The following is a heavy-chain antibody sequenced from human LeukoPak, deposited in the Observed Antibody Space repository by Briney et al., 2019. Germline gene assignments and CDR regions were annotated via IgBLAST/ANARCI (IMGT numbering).Heavy chain of an antibody. CDR3: ARRHYDLSSGQGYHLDF. D-gene: IGHD3-3*01. V-gene: IGHV3-7*05. CDR2: IRQDGSDT. CDR1: GFRFSSFW. J-gene: IGHJ4*02. Sequence: PGGSLRLSCAVSGFRFSSFWMSWVRQAPGKGLEWVANIRQDGSDTSYDDSVRGRFTISRDNAKNSLYLQMHSLRDEDTAVYYCARRHYDLSSGQGYHLDFWGQGTLVTVSS.